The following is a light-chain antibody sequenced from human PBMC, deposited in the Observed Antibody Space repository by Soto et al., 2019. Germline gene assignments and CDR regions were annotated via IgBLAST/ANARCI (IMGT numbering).Light chain of an antibody. CDR3: KRYVNSYT. V-gene: IGKV3-20*01. CDR1: QSVSSSF. CDR2: GAS. Sequence: EIVLTQSPCTLSLSPGERATLSCRASQSVSSSFLAWYRKKPGQAPRLLMYGASTRAPGIPDRFSVSGSGTDCPLTISRLEREDFAVYYCKRYVNSYTFGQGTKLEIK. J-gene: IGKJ2*01.